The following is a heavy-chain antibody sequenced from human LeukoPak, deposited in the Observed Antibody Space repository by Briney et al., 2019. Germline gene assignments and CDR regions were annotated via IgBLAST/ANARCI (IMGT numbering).Heavy chain of an antibody. V-gene: IGHV3-30*03. CDR1: GFTFSSYG. D-gene: IGHD6-13*01. J-gene: IGHJ4*02. CDR3: ARDRAGTLDY. Sequence: GGSLRLSCAASGFTFSSYGMHWVRQAPGKGLEWVAVISYDGSNKYYADSVKGRFTISRDNPKNTLYLQMNSLRAEDTAVYYCARDRAGTLDYWGQGTLVTVSS. CDR2: ISYDGSNK.